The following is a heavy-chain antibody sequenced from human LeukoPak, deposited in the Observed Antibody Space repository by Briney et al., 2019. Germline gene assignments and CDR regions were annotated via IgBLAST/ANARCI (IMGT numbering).Heavy chain of an antibody. J-gene: IGHJ4*02. Sequence: SETLSLTCTVSGGSISSYYWSWIRQPPGKGLEWIGYIYYSGSTNYNPSLKGRVTISVDTTKNQFSLKLSSVTAADTAVYYCARHQEGYRPYYFDYWGQGTLVTVSS. CDR2: IYYSGST. D-gene: IGHD5-18*01. V-gene: IGHV4-59*08. CDR3: ARHQEGYRPYYFDY. CDR1: GGSISSYY.